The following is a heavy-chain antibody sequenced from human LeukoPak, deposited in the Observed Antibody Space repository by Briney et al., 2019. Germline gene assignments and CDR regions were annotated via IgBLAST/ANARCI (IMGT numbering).Heavy chain of an antibody. CDR2: IASDGSST. D-gene: IGHD5-18*01. CDR1: GFTFSSYW. V-gene: IGHV3-74*01. Sequence: PGGSLRLSCAASGFTFSSYWMNWVRQAPGKGLVWVSRIASDGSSTTYADSVKGRFTISRDNAKNTLYLQMNSLRAEDTAVYYCARVGYSYDRAFDYWGQGTLVTVSS. J-gene: IGHJ4*02. CDR3: ARVGYSYDRAFDY.